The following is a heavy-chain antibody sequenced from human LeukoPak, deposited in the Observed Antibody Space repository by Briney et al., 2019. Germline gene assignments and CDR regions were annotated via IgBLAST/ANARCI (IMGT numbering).Heavy chain of an antibody. J-gene: IGHJ4*02. CDR3: VRSSYGLNPDY. Sequence: ASEKVSCKASGYTFTSYYMHWVRQAPGQGLEWMGVIHPSVGSTTYAQKFQGRVTMTWDTSTSTVYMELSSLRSEDTAVYYCVRSSYGLNPDYWGQGTLVTVSS. D-gene: IGHD5-18*01. CDR1: GYTFTSYY. V-gene: IGHV1-46*01. CDR2: IHPSVGST.